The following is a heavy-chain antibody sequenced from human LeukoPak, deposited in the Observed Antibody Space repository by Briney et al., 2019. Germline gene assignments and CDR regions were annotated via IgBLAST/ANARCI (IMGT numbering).Heavy chain of an antibody. D-gene: IGHD4-17*01. CDR1: GVSISAYY. Sequence: PPETLSLTCSVSGVSISAYYWSWIRQPAGKGLEWIGRIYPGESIYASENTNYSPSLKSRVSMSGDTSKNQVSLKLRSVTAADTAVYYCARDPTTVTTIFDSWGQGTLVTVSS. J-gene: IGHJ4*02. CDR2: IYPGESIYASENT. CDR3: ARDPTTVTTIFDS. V-gene: IGHV4-4*07.